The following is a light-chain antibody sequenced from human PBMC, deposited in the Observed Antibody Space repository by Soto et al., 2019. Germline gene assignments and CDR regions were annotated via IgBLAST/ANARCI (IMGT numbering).Light chain of an antibody. V-gene: IGLV1-47*01. CDR3: AAWDDSLSGLI. CDR1: SSNIGSNS. J-gene: IGLJ2*01. Sequence: QSVLIQPPSASGTPGQKVTISCSGGSSNIGSNSVSWYQQFPGTAPKVLIYENNKRPTGLPDRFSGSKSGTSASLAISGLRSGDEADYYCAAWDDSLSGLIFGGGTQLTVL. CDR2: ENN.